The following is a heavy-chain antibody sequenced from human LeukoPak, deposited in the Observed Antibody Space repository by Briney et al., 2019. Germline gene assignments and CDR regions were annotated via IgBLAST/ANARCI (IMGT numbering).Heavy chain of an antibody. CDR3: ARGRLLFVGYGGVEGGDAFDI. CDR1: GGSISSGSYY. Sequence: SETLSLTCTVSGGSISSGSYYWSWIRQPAGKGLEWIGRIYTSGSTNYNPSLKSRVTISVDTSKNQFSLKLSSVTAADTAVYYCARGRLLFVGYGGVEGGDAFDIWGQETMVTVSS. CDR2: IYTSGST. V-gene: IGHV4-61*02. D-gene: IGHD4-23*01. J-gene: IGHJ3*02.